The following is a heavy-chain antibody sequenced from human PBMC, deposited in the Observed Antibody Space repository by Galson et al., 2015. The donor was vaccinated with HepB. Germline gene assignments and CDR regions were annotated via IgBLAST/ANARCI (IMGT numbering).Heavy chain of an antibody. CDR2: IKQDGSEK. CDR1: GFTFSSYW. J-gene: IGHJ5*02. Sequence: SLRLSCAASGFTFSSYWMSWVRQAPGKGLEWVANIKQDGSEKYYVDSVKGRFTISRDNAKNSLYLQMNSLRAEDTAVYYCARRGLTLSFGDQNWFDPWGQGTLVTVSS. CDR3: ARRGLTLSFGDQNWFDP. V-gene: IGHV3-7*03. D-gene: IGHD3-10*01.